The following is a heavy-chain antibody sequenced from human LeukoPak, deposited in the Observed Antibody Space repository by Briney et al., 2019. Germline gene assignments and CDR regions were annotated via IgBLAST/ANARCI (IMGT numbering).Heavy chain of an antibody. CDR1: GFPVSSNY. J-gene: IGHJ4*02. V-gene: IGHV3-53*01. Sequence: PGGSLRLSCAPSGFPVSSNYMPGVRRAPGRGLKWVSHIYRGGSTFYADSVKGRFTISRDNSKNTLYLQMNSLRAEDTAVYFCARWRRGGWSLDYWGQGTLVTVSS. D-gene: IGHD6-19*01. CDR2: IYRGGST. CDR3: ARWRRGGWSLDY.